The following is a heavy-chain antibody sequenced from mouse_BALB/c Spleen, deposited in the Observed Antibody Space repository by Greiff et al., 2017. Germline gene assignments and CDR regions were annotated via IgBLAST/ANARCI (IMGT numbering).Heavy chain of an antibody. J-gene: IGHJ2*01. Sequence: QVQLQQSGAELVRPGASVKLSCKASGYTFTSYWINWVKQRPGQGLEWIGNIYPSDSYTNYNQKFKDKATLTVDKSSSTAYMQLSSPTSEDSAVYYCTRSEYPKSYFDYWGQGTTLTVSS. CDR1: GYTFTSYW. V-gene: IGHV1-69*02. D-gene: IGHD1-3*01. CDR3: TRSEYPKSYFDY. CDR2: IYPSDSYT.